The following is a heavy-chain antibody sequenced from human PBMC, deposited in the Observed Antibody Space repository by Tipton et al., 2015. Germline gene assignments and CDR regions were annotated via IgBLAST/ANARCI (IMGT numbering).Heavy chain of an antibody. CDR1: GFTFTSYG. V-gene: IGHV3-33*01. CDR3: ARDVQYGDYGRIDY. Sequence: RSLRLSCAASGFTFTSYGMHWVRQAPGKGLEWMAVIWYDGSNKFYADSVRGRFTISRDNSNNTLYLQMNSLRVEDTAVYYCARDVQYGDYGRIDYWGQGTLVTVSS. J-gene: IGHJ4*02. CDR2: IWYDGSNK. D-gene: IGHD4-17*01.